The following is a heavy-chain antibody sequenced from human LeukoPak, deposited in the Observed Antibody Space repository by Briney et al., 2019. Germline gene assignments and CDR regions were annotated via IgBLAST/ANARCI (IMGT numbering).Heavy chain of an antibody. Sequence: SETLSLTCAVYGASFNTYYWNWIRQSPGKGLEWIGEINHTGTANYNPSLRSRVTISVDTSKNQFSLKLSSVTAADTAVYYCARSSEGRYYYDSSGFSYYYYYMDVWGKGTTVTISS. D-gene: IGHD3-22*01. CDR1: GASFNTYY. CDR3: ARSSEGRYYYDSSGFSYYYYYMDV. V-gene: IGHV4-34*01. CDR2: INHTGTA. J-gene: IGHJ6*03.